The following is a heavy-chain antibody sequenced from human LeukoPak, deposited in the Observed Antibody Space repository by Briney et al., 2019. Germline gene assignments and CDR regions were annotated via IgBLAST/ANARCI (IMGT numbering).Heavy chain of an antibody. CDR2: IIPIFGTA. V-gene: IGHV1-69*05. D-gene: IGHD3-3*01. J-gene: IGHJ4*02. CDR3: ARSSSKVLRFLEWLFVGAFDY. CDR1: GGTFSNYA. Sequence: SVKVSCKASGGTFSNYAISWVRQAPGQGLEWMGGIIPIFGTANYAQKLQGRVTMTTDTSTSTAYMELRSLRSDDTAVYYCARSSSKVLRFLEWLFVGAFDYWGQGTLVTVSS.